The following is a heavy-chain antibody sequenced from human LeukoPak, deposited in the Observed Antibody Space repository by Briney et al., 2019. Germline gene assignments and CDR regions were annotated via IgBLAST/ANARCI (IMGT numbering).Heavy chain of an antibody. D-gene: IGHD6-6*01. Sequence: ASVKVSCKASGYTFTSYYMHWVRQAPGQGLEWMGIINPSGGSTSYAQKFQGRVTITADKSTSTAYMELSSLRSEDTAVYYCARIAAVNWFDPWGQGTLVTVSS. CDR1: GYTFTSYY. CDR3: ARIAAVNWFDP. CDR2: INPSGGST. V-gene: IGHV1-46*01. J-gene: IGHJ5*02.